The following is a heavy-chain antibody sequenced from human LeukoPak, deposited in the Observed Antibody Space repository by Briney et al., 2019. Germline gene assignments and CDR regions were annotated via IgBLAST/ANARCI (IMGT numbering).Heavy chain of an antibody. CDR2: ISAYNGNT. Sequence: ASVKVSCKASGYTFTSYGISWVRQAPGQGLEWMGWISAYNGNTNYAQKLQGRVTMTTDTSTSTAYMELGSLRSDDTAVYYCARDIWFGELFNWFDPWGQGTLVTVSS. CDR3: ARDIWFGELFNWFDP. D-gene: IGHD3-10*01. V-gene: IGHV1-18*01. J-gene: IGHJ5*02. CDR1: GYTFTSYG.